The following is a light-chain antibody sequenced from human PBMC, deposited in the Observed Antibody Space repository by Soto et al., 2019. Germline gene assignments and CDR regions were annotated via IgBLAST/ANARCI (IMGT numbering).Light chain of an antibody. V-gene: IGKV1-5*01. J-gene: IGKJ2*01. CDR3: QQYNSFPYT. Sequence: DIQMTQSPSTLSASVGDRVTITCRASQSISIWLAWYQQKPGKAPKLLIYDASSLESGVPSRFSGSGSGTAFTLTISSLQPDDFATYYCQQYNSFPYTFGQGTKLEIK. CDR1: QSISIW. CDR2: DAS.